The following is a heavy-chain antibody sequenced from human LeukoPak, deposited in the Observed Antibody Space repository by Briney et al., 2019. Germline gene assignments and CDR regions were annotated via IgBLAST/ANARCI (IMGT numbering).Heavy chain of an antibody. CDR3: ARGVRITIFGVAKTPYYYYYMDV. D-gene: IGHD3-3*01. CDR2: IYTSGST. CDR1: GGSISSYY. Sequence: SETLSLTCTVSGGSISSYYWSWIRQPAGKGLEWIGRIYTSGSTNYNPSLKSRVTMSVDTSKNQFSLKLSSVTAADTAVYYCARGVRITIFGVAKTPYYYYYMDVWGKGATVTVSS. J-gene: IGHJ6*03. V-gene: IGHV4-4*07.